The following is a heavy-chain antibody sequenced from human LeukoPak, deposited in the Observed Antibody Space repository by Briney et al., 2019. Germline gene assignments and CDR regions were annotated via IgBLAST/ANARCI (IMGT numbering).Heavy chain of an antibody. D-gene: IGHD2-15*01. CDR1: GYTFTSYA. Sequence: AASVKVSCKASGYTFTSYAMNWVRQAPGQGLEWMGWINTNTGNPTYAQGFTGRFVFSLDTSVSTAYLQISSLKAEDTAVYYCAREPNCSGGSCYVAFDYWGQGTLVTVSS. CDR3: AREPNCSGGSCYVAFDY. CDR2: INTNTGNP. V-gene: IGHV7-4-1*02. J-gene: IGHJ4*02.